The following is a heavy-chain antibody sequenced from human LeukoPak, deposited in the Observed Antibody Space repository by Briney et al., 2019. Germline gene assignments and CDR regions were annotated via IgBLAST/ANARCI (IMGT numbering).Heavy chain of an antibody. CDR2: IYFSGST. Sequence: SQTLSLTCTVSGDSISDGGYYWSWIRQHPGMGLEWIGYIYFSGSTYYNPSLKSRVTISVDTSKNQFSLRLSSVTAADTAVYKCARAKANYGDYWYFELWGRGTLVTVSS. CDR3: ARAKANYGDYWYFEL. V-gene: IGHV4-31*03. CDR1: GDSISDGGYY. D-gene: IGHD4-17*01. J-gene: IGHJ2*01.